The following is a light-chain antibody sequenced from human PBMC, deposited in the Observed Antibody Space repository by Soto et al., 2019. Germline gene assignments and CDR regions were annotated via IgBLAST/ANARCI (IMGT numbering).Light chain of an antibody. CDR3: QQSYSTFWT. J-gene: IGKJ1*01. CDR2: AES. Sequence: DIQMTQSPSSLSASVGDRVTITCRASQSISSYLNWYQQKPGKAPKLLIYAESSLQSGVPSRFSGSGSGTDFTLTISSLQPEDFATYYCQQSYSTFWTFGQGTKVEIK. V-gene: IGKV1-39*01. CDR1: QSISSY.